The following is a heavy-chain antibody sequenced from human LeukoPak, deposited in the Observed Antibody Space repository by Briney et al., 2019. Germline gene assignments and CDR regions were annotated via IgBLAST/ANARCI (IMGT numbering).Heavy chain of an antibody. CDR3: ARDLASSGYYWD. D-gene: IGHD3-22*01. V-gene: IGHV1-46*01. CDR2: INPSGGST. J-gene: IGHJ4*02. Sequence: GASVKVSCKASGYTFTSFYMHWVRQAPGQGLEWMGIINPSGGSTSYAQKFQGRVTMTRDTSTTTVYMELSSLRSEDTAVYYCARDLASSGYYWDWSQGTLVTVSS. CDR1: GYTFTSFY.